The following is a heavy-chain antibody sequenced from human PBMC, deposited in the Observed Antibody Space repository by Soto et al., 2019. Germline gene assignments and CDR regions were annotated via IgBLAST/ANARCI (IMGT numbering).Heavy chain of an antibody. Sequence: GGSLRLSCAASGFTFSNYAMSWVRQAPGKGLEWVSGISGSGGSTYYADSVKGRFTISRDNSKNTLYLQMNSLRAEDTAVYYCAKDLYGDYDYYYYYMDVWGKGTTVTVSS. J-gene: IGHJ6*03. CDR2: ISGSGGST. CDR3: AKDLYGDYDYYYYYMDV. V-gene: IGHV3-23*01. D-gene: IGHD4-17*01. CDR1: GFTFSNYA.